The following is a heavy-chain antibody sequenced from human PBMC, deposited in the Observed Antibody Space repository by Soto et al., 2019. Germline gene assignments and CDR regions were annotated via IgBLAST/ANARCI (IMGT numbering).Heavy chain of an antibody. D-gene: IGHD3-10*01. Sequence: PSETLSLTCTVSGGSISSYYWSWIRQPPGKGLEWIGYIYYGGSTNYNPSLKSRVTISVDTSKNQFSLKLSSVTAADTAVYYCARHLYGSGERFDPWGQGTLVTVSS. CDR3: ARHLYGSGERFDP. CDR1: GGSISSYY. J-gene: IGHJ5*02. V-gene: IGHV4-59*08. CDR2: IYYGGST.